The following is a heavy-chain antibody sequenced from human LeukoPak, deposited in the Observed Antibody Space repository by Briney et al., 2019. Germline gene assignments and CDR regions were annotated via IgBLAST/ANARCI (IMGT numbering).Heavy chain of an antibody. CDR3: ARGGNYYHYMDV. V-gene: IGHV3-9*03. D-gene: IGHD3-16*01. J-gene: IGHJ6*03. Sequence: GGSLRLSCAASGFTFDDYAMHWVRQAPGKGLEWVSGISWNSGSIGYADSVKGRFTISRDNAKNSLYLQMNSLRAEDMALYYCARGGNYYHYMDVWGKGTTVTVSS. CDR2: ISWNSGSI. CDR1: GFTFDDYA.